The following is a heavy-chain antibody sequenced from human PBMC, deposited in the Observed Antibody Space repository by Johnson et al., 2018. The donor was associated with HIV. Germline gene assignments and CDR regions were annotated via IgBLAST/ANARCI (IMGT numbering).Heavy chain of an antibody. V-gene: IGHV3-66*01. CDR2: IYRGGST. J-gene: IGHJ3*02. CDR3: ARDQRNGWNRGAFDI. D-gene: IGHD5-24*01. CDR1: GSTVSSHY. Sequence: VQLVDSGGGLVQPGGSLRLSCAAFGSTVSSHYMSWVRQAPGKGLEWVSVIYRGGSTYYADSVKGRFTISRDNSKNTLYLHMNSLRAEDTAVYYCARDQRNGWNRGAFDIWGQGTVVTVSS.